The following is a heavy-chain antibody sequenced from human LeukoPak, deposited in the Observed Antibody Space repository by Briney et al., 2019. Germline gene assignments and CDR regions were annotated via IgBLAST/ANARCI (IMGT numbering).Heavy chain of an antibody. Sequence: GGSLRLSCAASDFSFGSFWMNWVRQAPGQGLEWVANIKQDGSEKYFVGSVKGRFTISRDNAKKSLYLQMNNLRAEDTAVYYCARGGYSYGYKGFVDYWGQGTLVTVPS. CDR1: DFSFGSFW. V-gene: IGHV3-7*01. J-gene: IGHJ4*02. D-gene: IGHD5-18*01. CDR3: ARGGYSYGYKGFVDY. CDR2: IKQDGSEK.